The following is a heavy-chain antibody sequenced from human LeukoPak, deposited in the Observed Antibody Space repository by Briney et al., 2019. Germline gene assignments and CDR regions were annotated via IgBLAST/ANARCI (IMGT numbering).Heavy chain of an antibody. CDR3: DRVGPSHDY. Sequence: GGSLTLSCAASGCTFIAYWMAWVRQPAGKGLEWVANINQDGNEKYHVDSVQGRFTIARDNAKNSLYLQMDSLRLEDTAVYYCDRVGPSHDYWGQGTLVTVSS. CDR2: INQDGNEK. CDR1: GCTFIAYW. D-gene: IGHD1-26*01. V-gene: IGHV3-7*01. J-gene: IGHJ4*02.